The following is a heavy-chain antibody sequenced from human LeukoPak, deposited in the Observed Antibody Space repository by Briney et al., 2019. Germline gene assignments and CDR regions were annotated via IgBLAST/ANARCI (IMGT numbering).Heavy chain of an antibody. CDR2: ISAYNGNT. J-gene: IGHJ5*02. CDR3: AREDYYDSSGYYYTHGLDP. D-gene: IGHD3-22*01. Sequence: ASVKVSCKASGYTFTSYGISWVRQAPGQGLEWMGWISAYNGNTNYAQKLQGRVTMTTDTSTSTAYMELRSLRSDDTAVYYCAREDYYDSSGYYYTHGLDPWGQGTLVTVSS. V-gene: IGHV1-18*01. CDR1: GYTFTSYG.